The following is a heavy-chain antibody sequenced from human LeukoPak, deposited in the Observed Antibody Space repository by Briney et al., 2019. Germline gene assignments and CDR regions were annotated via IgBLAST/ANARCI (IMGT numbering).Heavy chain of an antibody. CDR2: IYYSGST. V-gene: IGHV4-59*01. Sequence: PSETLSLTCTVSGDSISRYYWSWIRQPPGKGLEWIGYIYYSGSTNYNPSLKSRVTVSVNTSKNQFSLTLNSVTAADTAVYYCARCSRVADAFDIWGQGTMVTVSS. J-gene: IGHJ3*02. D-gene: IGHD2-15*01. CDR1: GDSISRYY. CDR3: ARCSRVADAFDI.